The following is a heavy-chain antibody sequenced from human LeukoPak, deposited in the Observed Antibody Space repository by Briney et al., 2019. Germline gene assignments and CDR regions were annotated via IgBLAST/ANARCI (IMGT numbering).Heavy chain of an antibody. D-gene: IGHD3-22*01. V-gene: IGHV3-7*05. CDR2: INHAGSER. CDR1: RFAFSSDC. Sequence: GGSLRLSCAASRFAFSSDCMSWVRQAPGKGLEWAANINHAGSERNYVDSVKGRFIISGDNAKNSVFLQMNSLRVEDTAIYYCARQYYDSGGSPFDYWGQGTLVTVYS. J-gene: IGHJ4*02. CDR3: ARQYYDSGGSPFDY.